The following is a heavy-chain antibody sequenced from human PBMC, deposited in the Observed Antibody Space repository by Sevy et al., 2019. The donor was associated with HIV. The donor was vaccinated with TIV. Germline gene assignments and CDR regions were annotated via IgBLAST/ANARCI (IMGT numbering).Heavy chain of an antibody. V-gene: IGHV1-24*01. CDR1: GYTLTELS. CDR3: ATVAREGDGYYYYYGMDV. CDR2: FDPVDGET. Sequence: ASVKVSCKVSGYTLTELSMHWVRQAPGKGLEWMGGFDPVDGETIYAQKFQGRVTMTEDTSTDTAYMELSSLRSEDTAVYYCATVAREGDGYYYYYGMDVWGQGTTVTVSS. J-gene: IGHJ6*02. D-gene: IGHD3-16*01.